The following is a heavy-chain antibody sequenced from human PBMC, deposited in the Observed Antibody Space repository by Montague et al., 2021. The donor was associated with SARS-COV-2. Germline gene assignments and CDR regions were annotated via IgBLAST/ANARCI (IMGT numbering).Heavy chain of an antibody. CDR2: VXWRGQT. D-gene: IGHD2-15*01. CDR1: GGSVYSNADHLNSDY. J-gene: IGHJ5*02. Sequence: SETLSLTCDVSGGSVYSNADHLNSDYWAWVRQSPGRGLEWIGSVXWRGQTWQNPSLRGRLTMSADTSKNSVSLRLTSVTAADTAMYYCTGQRWRGRFDPWGLGTLVIVSS. CDR3: TGQRWRGRFDP. V-gene: IGHV4-39*01.